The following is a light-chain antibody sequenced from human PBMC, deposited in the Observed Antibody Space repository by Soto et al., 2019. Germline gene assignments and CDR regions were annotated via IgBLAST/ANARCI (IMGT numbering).Light chain of an antibody. CDR2: GAS. Sequence: EIVLTQSPCTLSLSPGERATLSCRASQSVSSSYLAWYQQKPGQAPRLLIYGASSRPTGIPGRFSGSGSGTDFTLTISRLQPEDFAAYYCQQYRSSPHTFGQGTKVEIK. V-gene: IGKV3-20*01. CDR1: QSVSSSY. CDR3: QQYRSSPHT. J-gene: IGKJ1*01.